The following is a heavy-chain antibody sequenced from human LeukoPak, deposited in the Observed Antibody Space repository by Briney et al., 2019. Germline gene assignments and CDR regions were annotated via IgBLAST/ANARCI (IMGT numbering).Heavy chain of an antibody. D-gene: IGHD3-10*01. J-gene: IGHJ4*02. CDR3: ARGLGGTGDH. Sequence: PGGSLRLSCAASGSIFSDYWMHWVRQAPGKGLVWVSRLNSDGSSTIYADSVKGRFTISRDNAKNTLYLQMNSLRAEDTAVYYCARGLGGTGDHWGQGTLVTVSS. V-gene: IGHV3-74*01. CDR1: GSIFSDYW. CDR2: LNSDGSST.